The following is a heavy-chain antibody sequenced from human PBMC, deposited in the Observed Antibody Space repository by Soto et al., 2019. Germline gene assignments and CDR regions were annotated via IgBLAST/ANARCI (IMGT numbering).Heavy chain of an antibody. Sequence: SETLSLTCTVSGDSITSSKHYWSWIRQHPGKGLEWIGYIYLSGFTYSTPSLKSRVNMSLDTSKNQFSLKLSSVTAADTAVYDCARWWMYAPRFDPRGQGTPVTVSS. D-gene: IGHD2-8*01. CDR1: GDSITSSKHY. V-gene: IGHV4-30-4*08. J-gene: IGHJ5*02. CDR2: IYLSGFT. CDR3: ARWWMYAPRFDP.